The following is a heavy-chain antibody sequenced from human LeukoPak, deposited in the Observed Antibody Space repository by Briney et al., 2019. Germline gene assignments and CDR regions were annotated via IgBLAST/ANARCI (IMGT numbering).Heavy chain of an antibody. CDR2: IYDNGST. CDR3: ARHPPNRSGWGSYFDY. CDR1: GGSISSSDYY. V-gene: IGHV4-39*01. J-gene: IGHJ4*02. D-gene: IGHD6-19*01. Sequence: PSETLSLTCTVSGGSISSSDYYWGWIRQPPGKGLELIRSIYDNGSTYYNLSLKSRVIISVDTSKNQFSLKMRSVIAADTAVYYCARHPPNRSGWGSYFDYWGQGTLVTVST.